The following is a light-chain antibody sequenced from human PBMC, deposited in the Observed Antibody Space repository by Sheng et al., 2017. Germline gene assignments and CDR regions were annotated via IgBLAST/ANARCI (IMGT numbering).Light chain of an antibody. CDR1: QSINNR. CDR2: KAL. CDR3: QHYDTYPWT. Sequence: DIQMTQSPSTLSASVGDRVTITCRTSQSINNRLAWYQQKPGKAPKLLIYKALSLETGVPSRFSGSGSGTEFTLTISSLQPDDFAAYYCQHYDTYPWTFGQGTKVEI. V-gene: IGKV1-5*03. J-gene: IGKJ1*01.